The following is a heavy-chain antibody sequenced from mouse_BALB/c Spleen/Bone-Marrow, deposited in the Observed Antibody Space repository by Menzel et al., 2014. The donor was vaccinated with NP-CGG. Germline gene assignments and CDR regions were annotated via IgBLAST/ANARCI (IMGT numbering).Heavy chain of an antibody. V-gene: IGHV1-69*02. CDR3: ARSRGYYDYWYFDV. J-gene: IGHJ1*01. D-gene: IGHD2-4*01. CDR1: GYTFTSYW. CDR2: IDPSDSYT. Sequence: QVQLQQPGAELVKPGASVKLSCKASGYTFTSYWMHWVKQRPGRGLEWIGEIDPSDSYTNYNQKFKGKATLTVDKSSSTAYMQLSSLTSEDSAVYYCARSRGYYDYWYFDVWGAGTTVTVSS.